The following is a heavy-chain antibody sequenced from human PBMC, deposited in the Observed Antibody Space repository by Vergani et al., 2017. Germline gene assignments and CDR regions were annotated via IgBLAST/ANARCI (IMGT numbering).Heavy chain of an antibody. V-gene: IGHV4-31*03. J-gene: IGHJ2*01. CDR3: ARYHPPDYCGYYDGVVTPGHWYFDL. D-gene: IGHD4-17*01. CDR2: IYYSGST. CDR1: GGSISSGGYY. Sequence: QVQLQESGPGLVKPSQTLSLTCTVSGGSISSGGYYWSWIRQHPGKGLEWIGYIYYSGSTYYNPALKSRVTISVDTSKNQFSLQVSSLTAADTAVCCWARYHPPDYCGYYDGVVTPGHWYFDLWGRGTLVTVSS.